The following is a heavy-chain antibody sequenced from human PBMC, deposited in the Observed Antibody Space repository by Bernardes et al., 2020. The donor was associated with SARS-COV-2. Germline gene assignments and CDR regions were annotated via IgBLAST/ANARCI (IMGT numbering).Heavy chain of an antibody. V-gene: IGHV3-30*03. J-gene: IGHJ4*02. CDR3: ATLGNLLDF. Sequence: GGSLRLSCAASEFTFSNYAMHWVRQAPGKGLEWMAVISFDGSYEYYADSVKGRFTISRDNSKSTLYLQMNGLRPEDTAVYYCATLGNLLDFWDQGTLVTVSS. CDR1: EFTFSNYA. D-gene: IGHD6-6*01. CDR2: ISFDGSYE.